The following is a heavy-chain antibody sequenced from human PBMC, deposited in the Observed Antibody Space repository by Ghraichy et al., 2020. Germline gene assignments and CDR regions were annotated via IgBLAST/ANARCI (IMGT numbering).Heavy chain of an antibody. J-gene: IGHJ4*02. Sequence: SVKVSCKASGGTFSSYAISWVRQAPGQGLEWMGGIIPIFGTANYVQKFQGRVTITADESTSTAYMELSSLRSEDTAVYYCASGGLRLGELSYDYWGQGTLVTVSS. CDR2: IIPIFGTA. CDR1: GGTFSSYA. V-gene: IGHV1-69*13. D-gene: IGHD3-16*02. CDR3: ASGGLRLGELSYDY.